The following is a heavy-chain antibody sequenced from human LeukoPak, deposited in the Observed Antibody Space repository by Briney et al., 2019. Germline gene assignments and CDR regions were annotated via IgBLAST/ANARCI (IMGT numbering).Heavy chain of an antibody. CDR2: ISGSAGST. Sequence: PGGSLRLSCAASGFTFTNYWMHWVRQAPGKGLEWVSAISGSAGSTYYANSVKGRSTISRDNFKNTLYLQMNSLRAEDTAVYYCAKVMSGYYYSIIDYWGQGTLVTVSS. J-gene: IGHJ4*02. D-gene: IGHD3-22*01. V-gene: IGHV3-23*01. CDR1: GFTFTNYW. CDR3: AKVMSGYYYSIIDY.